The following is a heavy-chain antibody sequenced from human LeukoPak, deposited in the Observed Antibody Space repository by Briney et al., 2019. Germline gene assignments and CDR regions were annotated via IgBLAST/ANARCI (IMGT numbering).Heavy chain of an antibody. V-gene: IGHV3-74*01. CDR2: INRDGTST. CDR3: ARDRGGSGVDY. Sequence: PGGSLRLSCVASGFTFSGFWMRWIRHAPGKGLVWVSRINRDGTSTLYADSVKGRFTVSRDNAKNTLFLQMSSLSREDTAVYYCARDRGGSGVDYWGQGTLVAASS. D-gene: IGHD2-15*01. J-gene: IGHJ4*02. CDR1: GFTFSGFW.